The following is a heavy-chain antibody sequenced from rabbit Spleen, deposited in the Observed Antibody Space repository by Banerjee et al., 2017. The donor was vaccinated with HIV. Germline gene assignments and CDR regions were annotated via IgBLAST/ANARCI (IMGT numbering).Heavy chain of an antibody. CDR2: IWTGSTGIT. J-gene: IGHJ4*01. D-gene: IGHD2-1*01. V-gene: IGHV1S40*01. CDR1: GFSFSSGYD. CDR3: ARGSAAMTMVITGYYLNL. Sequence: QSLEESGGGLVKPGASLTLTCTASGFSFSSGYDMCWVRQAPGKGLEWIGTIWTGSTGITWYASWAKGRFTISKTSSTTVTLQMTSLTAADTATYFCARGSAAMTMVITGYYLNLWGQGTLVTVS.